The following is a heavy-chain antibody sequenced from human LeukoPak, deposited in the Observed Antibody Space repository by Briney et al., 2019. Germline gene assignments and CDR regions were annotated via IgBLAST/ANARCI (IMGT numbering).Heavy chain of an antibody. CDR3: ARDVVGAYGTKALDD. CDR2: IIPIIGTA. D-gene: IGHD1-26*01. Sequence: SVKVSCKASGGTFSSYLISWVRRAPGQGLEWMGGIIPIIGTADYIQKFQDRVTITADESTTTSYMELRSLRSDDTAVYYCARDVVGAYGTKALDDWGQGTLVTVSA. V-gene: IGHV1-69*13. J-gene: IGHJ4*02. CDR1: GGTFSSYL.